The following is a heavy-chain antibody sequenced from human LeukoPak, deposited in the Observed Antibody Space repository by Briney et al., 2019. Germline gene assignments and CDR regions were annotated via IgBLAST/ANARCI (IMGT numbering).Heavy chain of an antibody. CDR2: IYSGGST. CDR3: ARGRYYDFWSGPSPLDY. CDR1: GFTVSSNY. V-gene: IGHV3-66*01. Sequence: PGGSLRLSCAASGFTVSSNYMSWVRQAPGKGLEWVSVIYSGGSTYYADSVKGRSTISRDNSKNTLYLQMNSLRAEDTAVYYCARGRYYDFWSGPSPLDYWGQGTLVTVSS. D-gene: IGHD3-3*01. J-gene: IGHJ4*02.